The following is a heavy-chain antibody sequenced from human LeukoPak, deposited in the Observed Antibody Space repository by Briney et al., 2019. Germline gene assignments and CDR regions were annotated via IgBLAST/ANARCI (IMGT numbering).Heavy chain of an antibody. J-gene: IGHJ4*02. CDR1: GYTFTSYY. V-gene: IGHV1-46*01. D-gene: IGHD1-26*01. CDR2: INPSGGST. CDR3: ARDLVVGATGGYFDY. Sequence: VASVKVSCKASGYTFTSYYMHWGRQAPGQGLEWMGIINPSGGSTSYAQKFQGRVTMTRDMSTSTVYMELSSLRSEDTAVYYCARDLVVGATGGYFDYWGQGTLVTVSS.